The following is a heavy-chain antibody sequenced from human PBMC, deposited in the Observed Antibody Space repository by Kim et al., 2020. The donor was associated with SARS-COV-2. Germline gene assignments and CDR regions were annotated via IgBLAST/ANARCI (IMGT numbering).Heavy chain of an antibody. Sequence: ASVKVSCKASGYTFTSYYMHWVRQAPGQGLEWMGIINPSGGSTSYAQKFQGRVTMTRDTSTSTVYMELSSLRSEDTAVYYCARELIIEGWVLLLNDNQYNGFDPWGQGTLVTVSS. D-gene: IGHD2-15*01. J-gene: IGHJ5*02. CDR1: GYTFTSYY. V-gene: IGHV1-46*01. CDR3: ARELIIEGWVLLLNDNQYNGFDP. CDR2: INPSGGST.